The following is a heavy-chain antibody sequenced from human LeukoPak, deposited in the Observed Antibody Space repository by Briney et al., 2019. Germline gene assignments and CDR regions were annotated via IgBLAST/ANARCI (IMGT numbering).Heavy chain of an antibody. CDR1: GGSIGSSIFH. J-gene: IGHJ4*02. D-gene: IGHD2-21*01. CDR3: ARHYSVVYPDY. V-gene: IGHV4-39*01. CDR2: ISYTGST. Sequence: NPSETLSLTCTVSGGSIGSSIFHWGWIRQPPGKGLEWIGTISYTGSTYYNASIKSRVTISVDTSRNQLSLKLSSATAADMAVYYCARHYSVVYPDYWGQGTLVTVSS.